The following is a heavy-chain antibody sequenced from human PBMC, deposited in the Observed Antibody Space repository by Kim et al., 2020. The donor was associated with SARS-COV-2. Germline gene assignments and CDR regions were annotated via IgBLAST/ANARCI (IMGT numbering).Heavy chain of an antibody. Sequence: AASGEGRFTISRDNSTNTLYLQMNSLRAEDTAVYCCARDRLGEYGMDVWGQGTTVTVSS. J-gene: IGHJ6*02. D-gene: IGHD3-16*01. V-gene: IGHV3-33*01. CDR3: ARDRLGEYGMDV.